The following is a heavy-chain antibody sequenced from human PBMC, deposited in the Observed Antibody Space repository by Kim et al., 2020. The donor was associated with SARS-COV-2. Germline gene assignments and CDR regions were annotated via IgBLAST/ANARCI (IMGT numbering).Heavy chain of an antibody. CDR1: GGSICSSNW. J-gene: IGHJ6*02. CDR3: ASIITNFGPVDGMDV. V-gene: IGHV4-4*02. CDR2: IYHSGST. Sequence: SETLSLTCAVSGGSICSSNWWSWVRQPPGKGLEWIGEIYHSGSTNYNPSLKSRVTISVDKSKNQFSLKLSSVTAADTAVYYCASIITNFGPVDGMDVWGQGTTVNVSS. D-gene: IGHD3-3*01.